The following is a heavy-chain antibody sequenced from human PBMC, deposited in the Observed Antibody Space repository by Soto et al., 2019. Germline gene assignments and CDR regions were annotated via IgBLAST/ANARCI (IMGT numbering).Heavy chain of an antibody. D-gene: IGHD2-15*01. CDR1: GGSISSGGYY. Sequence: SETLSLTCTVSGGSISSGGYYWSWIRQHPGKGPEWIGYIYYSGSTYYNPSLKSRVTISVDTSKNQFSLKLSSVTAADTAVYYCARDRECSGGTCYNYFDYWGQGTLVTVSS. CDR3: ARDRECSGGTCYNYFDY. CDR2: IYYSGST. J-gene: IGHJ4*02. V-gene: IGHV4-31*03.